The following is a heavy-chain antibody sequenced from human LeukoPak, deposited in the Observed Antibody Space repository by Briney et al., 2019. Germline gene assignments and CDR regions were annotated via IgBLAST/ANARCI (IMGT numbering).Heavy chain of an antibody. CDR2: INHSGST. D-gene: IGHD3-10*01. V-gene: IGHV4-34*01. CDR1: GGSSSGYY. CDR3: AGGHKKYYYGSGSYRVYYYGMDV. Sequence: PSETLSLTCAVYGGSSSGYYWSWIRQPPGKGLEWIGEINHSGSTNYNPSLKSRVTISVDTSKNQFSLKLSSVTAADTAVYYCAGGHKKYYYGSGSYRVYYYGMDVWGQRTTVTVSS. J-gene: IGHJ6*02.